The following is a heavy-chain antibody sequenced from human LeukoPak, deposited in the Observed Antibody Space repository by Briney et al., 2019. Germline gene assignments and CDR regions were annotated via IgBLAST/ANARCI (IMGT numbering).Heavy chain of an antibody. CDR3: AKDIQLST. V-gene: IGHV3-23*01. Sequence: PGGSLRLSCAASGFTFGSAAMTWVRQAPGKGLEWVSLIASSGGSTYYADSVKGRFTISRDNSKNTLSLQMNSLRVEDTAIYYCAKDIQLSTWGLGTMVTVSS. D-gene: IGHD5-24*01. CDR2: IASSGGST. J-gene: IGHJ3*01. CDR1: GFTFGSAA.